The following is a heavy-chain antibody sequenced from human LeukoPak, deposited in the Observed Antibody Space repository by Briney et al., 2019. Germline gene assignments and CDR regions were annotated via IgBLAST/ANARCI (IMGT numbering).Heavy chain of an antibody. CDR3: VRDRGPSS. J-gene: IGHJ4*02. CDR1: GFTFSSSW. CDR2: VKEDGSER. Sequence: GGSLRLSCAASGFTFSSSWMTWVRQAPGKGLEWVANVKEDGSERNYVDSVKGRFIISRDNAKNSVYLQMNSLRAEDTAVYYCVRDRGPSSWGQGTLVTVSS. V-gene: IGHV3-7*01.